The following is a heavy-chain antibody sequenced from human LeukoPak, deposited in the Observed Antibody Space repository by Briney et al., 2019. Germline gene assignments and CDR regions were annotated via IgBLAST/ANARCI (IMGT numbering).Heavy chain of an antibody. J-gene: IGHJ5*02. Sequence: GASVKVSCKVSGYTLTELSMHWVRQAPGKGLEWMGGFDPEDGETIYAQKFQGRVTMTEDTSTDTAYMELSSLRSEDTAVYYCARQCGGDCYPNNWFDPWGQGTLVTVSS. V-gene: IGHV1-24*01. CDR2: FDPEDGET. CDR3: ARQCGGDCYPNNWFDP. D-gene: IGHD2-21*02. CDR1: GYTLTELS.